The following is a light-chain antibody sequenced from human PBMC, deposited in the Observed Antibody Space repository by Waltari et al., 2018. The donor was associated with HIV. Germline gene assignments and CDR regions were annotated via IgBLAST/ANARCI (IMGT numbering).Light chain of an antibody. V-gene: IGKV3-15*01. CDR3: QQYDSWPWT. J-gene: IGKJ1*01. CDR2: RAS. CDR1: QSVSSN. Sequence: EIVMTQSPATLSVSPGEGATLSCRASQSVSSNLAWYQQKPGQAPRLLIFRASTRATGIPVRFSGSGSGTEFTLTISSLQSEDFAVYYCQQYDSWPWTFGQGTKVEI.